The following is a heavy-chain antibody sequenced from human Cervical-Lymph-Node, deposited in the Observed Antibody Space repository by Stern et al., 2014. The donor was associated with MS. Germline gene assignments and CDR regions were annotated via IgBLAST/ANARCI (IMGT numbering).Heavy chain of an antibody. D-gene: IGHD6-6*01. J-gene: IGHJ4*02. CDR1: GFTFSSYG. CDR3: AKPQTIAARTYFFDY. CDR2: ISYDGTIE. Sequence: VQLVESGGGVVQPERSLRLSCTASGFTFSSYGMHWVRQAPGKGLEWVAVISYDGTIEYYADSVKGRFKIARDNSNNTLSLQMNSLRTEDTAVYFCAKPQTIAARTYFFDYWGPGTLVTVSS. V-gene: IGHV3-30*18.